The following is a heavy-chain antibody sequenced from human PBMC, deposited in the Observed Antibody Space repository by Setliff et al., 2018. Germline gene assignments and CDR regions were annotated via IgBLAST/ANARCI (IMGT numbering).Heavy chain of an antibody. CDR2: VYDSGTT. CDR1: GGSISSISYY. V-gene: IGHV4-39*06. D-gene: IGHD2-2*01. CDR3: SRLSCSSNSCPFDF. Sequence: SETLSLTCTVPGGSISSISYYWGWIRQPPGKGLEWIGTVYDSGTTYYNPSLKSRLTMSVDTSKNQFTLKVISVTAADTAVYYCSRLSCSSNSCPFDFWVQGTLVTVSS. J-gene: IGHJ4*02.